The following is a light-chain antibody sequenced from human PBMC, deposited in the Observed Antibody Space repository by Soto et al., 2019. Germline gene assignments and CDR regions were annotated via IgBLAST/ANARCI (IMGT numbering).Light chain of an antibody. CDR3: QQYNSYPYT. V-gene: IGKV1-5*03. CDR2: KES. J-gene: IGKJ2*01. Sequence: DIERTQSPSTLSAAVRDRVTITCRASQSISSWLAWYQQKPGKVPKLLIYKESRLESGVPSRFSGSGSGTEFTLTISSLQPDDFASYYFQQYNSYPYTFDQGTKLEIK. CDR1: QSISSW.